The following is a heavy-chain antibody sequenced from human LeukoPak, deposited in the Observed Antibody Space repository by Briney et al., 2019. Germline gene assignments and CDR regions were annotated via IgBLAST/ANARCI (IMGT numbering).Heavy chain of an antibody. CDR3: ARPNYVWRTYRGAIDV. CDR2: NYSDAST. Sequence: GGSLRLSCAASGFTVTSNYMSWVRQAPGKGLEWVSDNYSDASTYYADSVKGRFTISRHNSKNTLYLQMNSLRTEDTAVYYCARPNYVWRTYRGAIDVWGQGTTVTVSS. D-gene: IGHD3-16*01. CDR1: GFTVTSNY. J-gene: IGHJ6*02. V-gene: IGHV3-53*04.